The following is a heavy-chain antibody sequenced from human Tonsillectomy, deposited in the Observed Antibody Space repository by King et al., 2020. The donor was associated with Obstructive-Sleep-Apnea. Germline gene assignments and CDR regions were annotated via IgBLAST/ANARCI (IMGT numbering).Heavy chain of an antibody. CDR1: GFTFSNFW. Sequence: VQRVESGGGLVQPGGSLRLSCAASGFTFSNFWMTWVRQAPGKGPEGVSNIKQDGRETYYVDSVRGRFTISRDNAKNSLYLQMNNLRAEDTAVYYCASRPPAETYFGVFDFWGQGALVTVSS. V-gene: IGHV3-7*03. CDR3: ASRPPAETYFGVFDF. CDR2: IKQDGRET. D-gene: IGHD3-10*01. J-gene: IGHJ4*02.